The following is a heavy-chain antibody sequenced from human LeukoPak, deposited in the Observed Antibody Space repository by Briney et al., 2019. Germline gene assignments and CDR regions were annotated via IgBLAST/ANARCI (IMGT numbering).Heavy chain of an antibody. Sequence: GASVKVSCKASGYTFTGYYMHWVRQAPGQGLEWMGWINPNSGGTNYAQKFQGRVTMTRDTSISTAYMELSRLRSDDTAVYYCARDQSALLWFGELSHFDYWGQGTLVTVSS. J-gene: IGHJ4*02. CDR1: GYTFTGYY. D-gene: IGHD3-10*01. CDR3: ARDQSALLWFGELSHFDY. V-gene: IGHV1-2*02. CDR2: INPNSGGT.